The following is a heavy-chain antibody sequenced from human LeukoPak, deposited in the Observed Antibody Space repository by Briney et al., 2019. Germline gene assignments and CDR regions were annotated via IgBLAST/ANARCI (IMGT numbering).Heavy chain of an antibody. D-gene: IGHD1-26*01. CDR1: GFTFSSYA. CDR3: ARDGSWDY. J-gene: IGHJ4*02. V-gene: IGHV3-23*01. CDR2: ISDSGGST. Sequence: GGSLRLSCAASGFTFSSYAMSWVRQSPGKGLEWVSLISDSGGSTNYADSVKGRFIISRDNSRDTLYLQMNSLRAEDTAVYYCARDGSWDYWGQGTLVTVSS.